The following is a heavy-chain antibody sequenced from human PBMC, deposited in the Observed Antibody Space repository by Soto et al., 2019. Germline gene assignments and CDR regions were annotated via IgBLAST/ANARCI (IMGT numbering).Heavy chain of an antibody. J-gene: IGHJ6*02. Sequence: QVQLQQWGAGLLKPSETLSLTCAVSGGSFSVYHWSWIRQPPGKGLEWIGEINHSGGTNYNPSLNIRVTIAVDTSKNQLSLKLSSVTAADTAVYYCAGLGGNYSHYGMDVWGQGTTVTVSS. V-gene: IGHV4-34*01. CDR3: AGLGGNYSHYGMDV. CDR2: INHSGGT. CDR1: GGSFSVYH. D-gene: IGHD1-26*01.